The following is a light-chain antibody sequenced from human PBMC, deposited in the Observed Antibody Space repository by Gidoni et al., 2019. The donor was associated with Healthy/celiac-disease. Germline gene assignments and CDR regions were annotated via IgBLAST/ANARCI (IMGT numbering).Light chain of an antibody. CDR1: SSDVGSYNL. J-gene: IGLJ1*01. Sequence: QSALTQPASVAGSPGQSITISCTGTSSDVGSYNLVSWYQQHPGKAPKLMIYEGSKRPSGVSNRFSGSKSGNPASLPISGLQAEAEADYSCCSSAGSRPSYVFGPGTTLPVL. V-gene: IGLV2-23*01. CDR2: EGS. CDR3: CSSAGSRPSYV.